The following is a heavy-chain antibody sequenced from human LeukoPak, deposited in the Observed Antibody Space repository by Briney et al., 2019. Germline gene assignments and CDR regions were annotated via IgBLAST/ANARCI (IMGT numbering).Heavy chain of an antibody. V-gene: IGHV3-48*02. CDR1: GFTFSKYI. CDR2: FSSGGTTK. D-gene: IGHD6-19*01. J-gene: IGHJ4*02. Sequence: GGSLRPSCAAPGFTFSKYIMNWVAQAPGKGLKWVSFFSSGGTTKYYTDSVKGRFNISRDNAKNSLYLQMNSLRDEDTAVYYCARTGIVVADSRELDYWGQGPLVTVSS. CDR3: ARTGIVVADSRELDY.